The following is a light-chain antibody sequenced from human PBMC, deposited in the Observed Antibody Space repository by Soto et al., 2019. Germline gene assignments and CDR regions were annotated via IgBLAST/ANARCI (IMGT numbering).Light chain of an antibody. CDR3: MQATQGYT. CDR1: QSLVHTDGKTY. V-gene: IGKV2-24*01. Sequence: DIVMTQTPLSSPVTLGQPASISCRSSQSLVHTDGKTYLSWLQQRPGQPPRLLIYQISNRFSGVPDRFSGSGTGTDFTLEISSVEAEDVGVYYCMQATQGYTFGQGTKLEIK. CDR2: QIS. J-gene: IGKJ2*01.